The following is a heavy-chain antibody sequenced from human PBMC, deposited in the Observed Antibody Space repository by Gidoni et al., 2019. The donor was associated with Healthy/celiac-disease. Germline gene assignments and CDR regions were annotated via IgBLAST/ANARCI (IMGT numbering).Heavy chain of an antibody. Sequence: QVQLVQSGAEVNKPGASVKVSCKASGYTFTSYGISWVRQAPGQGLEWMGWISAYNGNTNYAQKLQGRVTMTTETATSTAYMELRSLRPDDTAVYYCARGPPTIFGVAGNEGLCSYWGQGTLVTVSS. J-gene: IGHJ4*02. V-gene: IGHV1-18*01. CDR1: GYTFTSYG. D-gene: IGHD3-3*01. CDR2: ISAYNGNT. CDR3: ARGPPTIFGVAGNEGLCSY.